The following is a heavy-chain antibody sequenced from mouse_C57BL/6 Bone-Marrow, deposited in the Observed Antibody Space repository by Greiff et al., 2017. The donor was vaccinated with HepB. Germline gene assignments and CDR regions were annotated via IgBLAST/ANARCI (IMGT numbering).Heavy chain of an antibody. CDR3: ARDGWLLRKYYAMDY. CDR1: GFTFSSYA. J-gene: IGHJ4*01. CDR2: ISDGGSYT. V-gene: IGHV5-4*01. Sequence: EVQGVESGGGLVKPGGSLKLSCAASGFTFSSYAMSWVRQTPEKRLEWVATISDGGSYTYYPDNVKGRFTISRDNAKNNLYLQMSHLKSEDTAMYYCARDGWLLRKYYAMDYWGQGTSVTVSS. D-gene: IGHD2-3*01.